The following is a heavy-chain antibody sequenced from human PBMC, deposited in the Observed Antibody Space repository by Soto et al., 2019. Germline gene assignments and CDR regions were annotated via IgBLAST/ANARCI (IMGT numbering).Heavy chain of an antibody. D-gene: IGHD4-17*01. CDR3: TKECAMVTIGWFDP. J-gene: IGHJ5*02. Sequence: EVQLLESGGALVHPGGSLRLSCVASGFTSSSYAMSWDRQAPGTGLEWVSGITGSGGRTYYADSVKGRFTISRDNSKNTVYLQMNSLRAEDTAIYYCTKECAMVTIGWFDPWGQGTLVSVS. CDR2: ITGSGGRT. CDR1: GFTSSSYA. V-gene: IGHV3-23*01.